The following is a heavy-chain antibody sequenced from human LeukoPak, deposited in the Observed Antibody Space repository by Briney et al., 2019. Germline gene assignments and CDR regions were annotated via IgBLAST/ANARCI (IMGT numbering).Heavy chain of an antibody. V-gene: IGHV3-30-3*01. CDR2: ISYDGVNK. D-gene: IGHD2-15*01. CDR3: AKDGNIVVVVAATRGMDV. Sequence: PGGSLRLSCAASGFTISRYAMHWVRQAPGKGLEWVAVISYDGVNKYYADSVKGRFTISRDNSKNTLYLQMNSLRAEDTAVYYCAKDGNIVVVVAATRGMDVWGKGTTVTVSS. CDR1: GFTISRYA. J-gene: IGHJ6*04.